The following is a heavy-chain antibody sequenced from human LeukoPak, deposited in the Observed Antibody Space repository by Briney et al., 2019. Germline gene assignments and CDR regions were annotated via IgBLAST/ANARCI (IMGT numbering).Heavy chain of an antibody. CDR1: GGTFSSYA. CDR2: IIPIFGTA. D-gene: IGHD2-15*01. CDR3: ASLWYCSGGSCPFDY. V-gene: IGHV1-69*05. J-gene: IGHJ4*02. Sequence: TVKVSCKASGGTFSSYAISWVRQAPGQGLEWMGGIIPIFGTANYAQKFQGRVTITTDESTSTAYMELSSLRSEDTAVYYCASLWYCSGGSCPFDYWGQGTLVTVSS.